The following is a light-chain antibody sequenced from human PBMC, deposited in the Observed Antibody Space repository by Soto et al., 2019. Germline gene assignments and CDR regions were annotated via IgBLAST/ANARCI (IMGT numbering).Light chain of an antibody. CDR1: QSVGSF. Sequence: EKVMTQSPATLSMSPGERATLSCRASQSVGSFLAWYQQKPGQAPRLLIYGASTRATGIPARFSGSGSGTEFTLTISSLQSEDFAVYYCQQYTNWPSWTFGQGTKVDNK. V-gene: IGKV3-15*01. CDR3: QQYTNWPSWT. CDR2: GAS. J-gene: IGKJ1*01.